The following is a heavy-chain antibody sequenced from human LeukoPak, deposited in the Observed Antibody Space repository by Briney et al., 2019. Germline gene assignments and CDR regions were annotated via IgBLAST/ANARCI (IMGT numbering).Heavy chain of an antibody. V-gene: IGHV1-69*13. CDR2: IIPIFGTA. J-gene: IGHJ3*02. D-gene: IGHD6-13*01. CDR1: GGTFSSYA. CDR3: ARESRGGSWYEPGEDAFDI. Sequence: ASVKVSCKASGGTFSSYAISWVRQAPGQGLEWMGGIIPIFGTANYAQKFQGRVTITADESTSTAYMELSSLRSEDTAVYYCARESRGGSWYEPGEDAFDIWGQGTMVTVSS.